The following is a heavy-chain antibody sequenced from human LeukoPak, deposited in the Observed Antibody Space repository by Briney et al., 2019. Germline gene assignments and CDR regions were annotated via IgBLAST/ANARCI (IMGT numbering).Heavy chain of an antibody. CDR2: INPHSGGT. D-gene: IGHD3-16*01. CDR3: ARDWLPGGYDAFDI. CDR1: GYTFIGYY. V-gene: IGHV1-2*02. Sequence: ASVKVSSKASGYTFIGYYMHWVRQAPGQGLEWMGWINPHSGGTKFAQKFQGRATMTRDTSISTAYMELSRLRSDDTAVYYCARDWLPGGYDAFDIWGQGTMVTVSS. J-gene: IGHJ3*02.